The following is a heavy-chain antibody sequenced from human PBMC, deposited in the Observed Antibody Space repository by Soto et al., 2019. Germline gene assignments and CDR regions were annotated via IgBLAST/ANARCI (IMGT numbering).Heavy chain of an antibody. CDR1: GYTFTSYSSYG. J-gene: IGHJ4*02. Sequence: GASVKVSCKASGYTFTSYSSYGISWVRQAPGQGLEWMGWISVYNGNTNYAQRLQGRLTMTTDTSTSTAHMELRSLRSDDTAVFYCARVIWFGTTYHFDYWGQGTLVTVSS. D-gene: IGHD3-10*01. V-gene: IGHV1-18*01. CDR3: ARVIWFGTTYHFDY. CDR2: ISVYNGNT.